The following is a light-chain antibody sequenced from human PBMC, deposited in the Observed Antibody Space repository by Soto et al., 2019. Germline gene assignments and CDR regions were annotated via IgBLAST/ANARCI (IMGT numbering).Light chain of an antibody. J-gene: IGLJ1*01. Sequence: QSVLTQPASVSGSPGQSITISCTGTSSDVGRYNYVSWYQQHPGKAPKLMIYDVSSRPSGVSTRFSGSKSGNTASLTISGLQAEDEADYYCSSYTTATTQVFGTGTKLTVL. CDR3: SSYTTATTQV. CDR2: DVS. CDR1: SSDVGRYNY. V-gene: IGLV2-14*01.